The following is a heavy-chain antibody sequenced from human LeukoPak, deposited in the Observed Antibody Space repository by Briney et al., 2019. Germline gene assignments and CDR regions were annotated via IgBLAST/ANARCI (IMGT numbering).Heavy chain of an antibody. Sequence: VKVSCKASGGTFSSYAISWVRQAPGQGLEWMGRIIPILGIANYAQKFQGRVTITADKSTSTAYMELSSLRSEDTAVYYCASGLVGATLDYYFDYWGQGTLATVSS. V-gene: IGHV1-69*10. CDR2: IIPILGIA. J-gene: IGHJ4*02. CDR1: GGTFSSYA. D-gene: IGHD1-26*01. CDR3: ASGLVGATLDYYFDY.